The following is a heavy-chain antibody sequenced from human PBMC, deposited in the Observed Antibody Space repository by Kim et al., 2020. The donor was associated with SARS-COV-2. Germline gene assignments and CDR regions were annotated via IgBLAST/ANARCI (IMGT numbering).Heavy chain of an antibody. Sequence: SETLSLTCTVSGGSISTSSYYWGWIRQPPGKGLEWIGSIYYSGSTYYNPSLKSRVTISVDTSKNQFSLKLTSVTAADTAVYYCASQLGGSFAGWGQGTLVTVSS. CDR1: GGSISTSSYY. J-gene: IGHJ4*02. CDR2: IYYSGST. V-gene: IGHV4-39*01. D-gene: IGHD7-27*01. CDR3: ASQLGGSFAG.